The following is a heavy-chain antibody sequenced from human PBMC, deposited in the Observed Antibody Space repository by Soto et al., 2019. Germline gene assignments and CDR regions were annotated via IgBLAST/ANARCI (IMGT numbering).Heavy chain of an antibody. V-gene: IGHV3-74*03. D-gene: IGHD1-26*01. CDR2: IHSDGSST. CDR3: ARGDVGAFDL. J-gene: IGHJ3*01. CDR1: EFTFSYYW. Sequence: EVQLVESGGGLVQPGGSLRLSCVASEFTFSYYWRHWVGQVPGKGLVWVSRIHSDGSSTTYADSVMGRFTISRDNAKNTLYLQMASLRAEDTAVYYCARGDVGAFDLWGQGTMVTVSS.